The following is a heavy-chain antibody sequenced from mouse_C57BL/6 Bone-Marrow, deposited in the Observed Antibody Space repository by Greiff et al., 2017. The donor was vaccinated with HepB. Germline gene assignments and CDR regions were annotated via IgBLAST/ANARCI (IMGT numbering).Heavy chain of an antibody. CDR1: GYTFTSYW. D-gene: IGHD1-1*01. CDR3: ASPYYYGSRGVYFDV. J-gene: IGHJ1*03. V-gene: IGHV1-72*01. CDR2: IDPNSGGT. Sequence: QVQLQQPGAELVKPGASVKLSCKASGYTFTSYWMHWVKQRPGRGLEWIGRIDPNSGGTKYNEKFKSKATLTVDKPSSTAYMQLSSLTSEDSAVYYCASPYYYGSRGVYFDVWGTGTTVTVSS.